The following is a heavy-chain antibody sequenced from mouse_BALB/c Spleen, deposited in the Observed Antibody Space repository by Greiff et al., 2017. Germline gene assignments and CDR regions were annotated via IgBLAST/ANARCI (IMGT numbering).Heavy chain of an antibody. D-gene: IGHD2-14*01. CDR1: GFTFTDYY. V-gene: IGHV7-3*02. Sequence: EVNVVESGGGLVQPGGSLRLSCATSGFTFTDYYMSWVRQPPGKALEWLGFIRNKANGYTTEYSASVKGRFTISRDNSQSILYLQMNTLRAEDSATYYCARDKVPFYYAMDYWGQGTSVTVSS. CDR3: ARDKVPFYYAMDY. J-gene: IGHJ4*01. CDR2: IRNKANGYTT.